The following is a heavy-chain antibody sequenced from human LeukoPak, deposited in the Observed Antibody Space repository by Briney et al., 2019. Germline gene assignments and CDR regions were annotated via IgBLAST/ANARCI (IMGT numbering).Heavy chain of an antibody. CDR1: GGSFSGYY. Sequence: PSETLSLTCAVYGGSFSGYYWSWIRQPPGKGLEWIGEVNHSGGTNYNPSLKSRVTISVDTSKNQSSLNLNSVTAADTAVYYCARSRQIFGVAENWFDPWGQGTLVTVSS. D-gene: IGHD3-3*01. V-gene: IGHV4-34*01. CDR2: VNHSGGT. J-gene: IGHJ5*02. CDR3: ARSRQIFGVAENWFDP.